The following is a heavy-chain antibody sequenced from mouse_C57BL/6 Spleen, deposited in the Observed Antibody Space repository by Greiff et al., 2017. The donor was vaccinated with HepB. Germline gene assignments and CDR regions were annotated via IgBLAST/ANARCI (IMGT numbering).Heavy chain of an antibody. D-gene: IGHD1-1*01. V-gene: IGHV1-78*01. CDR1: GYTFTDHT. J-gene: IGHJ4*01. CDR3: ARHPYYGSSYGAMDY. Sequence: VQLQESDAELVKPGASVKISCKVSGYTFTDHTIHWMKQRPEQGLEWIGYIYPRDGSTKYNEKFKGKATLTADKSSSTAYMQLNSLTSEDSAVYFCARHPYYGSSYGAMDYWGQGTSVTVSS. CDR2: IYPRDGST.